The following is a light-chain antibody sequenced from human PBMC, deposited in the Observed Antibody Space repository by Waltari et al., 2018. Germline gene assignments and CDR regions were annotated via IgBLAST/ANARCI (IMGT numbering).Light chain of an antibody. Sequence: DIQMTQSTSFVSASVGDSVTITCRPSDDISRRLACVQQKSGKAPNLRIHDASILKSGASSRFSGSGSGTDFTLTISSLQPEDAATYYCQQANRYPMPFGGGTKVEIK. CDR2: DAS. J-gene: IGKJ4*01. V-gene: IGKV1-12*01. CDR1: DDISRR. CDR3: QQANRYPMP.